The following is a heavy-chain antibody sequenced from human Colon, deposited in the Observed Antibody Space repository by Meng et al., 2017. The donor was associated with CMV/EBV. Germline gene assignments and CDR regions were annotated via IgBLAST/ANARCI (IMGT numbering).Heavy chain of an antibody. J-gene: IGHJ4*02. CDR1: GGSISTNSYY. D-gene: IGHD2-15*01. Sequence: SGTLSLTCTVSGGSISTNSYYWGWIRQPPGKGLEWIGSVYYNGNTYLNPSLESRVTMSRDTSKNQFSLKLSSVTAADTAVYYCASIPRGILIRLFDFWGQGTLVTVSS. CDR3: ASIPRGILIRLFDF. V-gene: IGHV4-39*07. CDR2: VYYNGNT.